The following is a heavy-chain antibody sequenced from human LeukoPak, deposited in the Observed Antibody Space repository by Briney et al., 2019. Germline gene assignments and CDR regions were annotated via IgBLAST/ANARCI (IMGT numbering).Heavy chain of an antibody. V-gene: IGHV4-34*01. CDR3: ARGPVPYYFGSWFVP. CDR2: INHSGST. J-gene: IGHJ5*02. Sequence: SETLSLTCAVYGGSFSGYYWSWIRPPPGKGAEGIGEINHSGSTSYNPSLRSRVTISVDTSKNQFSLKLSPVTAADTAVYYCARGPVPYYFGSWFVPWGQKTLDNVST. CDR1: GGSFSGYY. D-gene: IGHD3-10*01.